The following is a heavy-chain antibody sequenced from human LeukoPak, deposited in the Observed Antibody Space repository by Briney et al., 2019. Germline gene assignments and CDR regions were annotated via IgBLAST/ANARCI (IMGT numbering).Heavy chain of an antibody. CDR3: ARATQARLGIQLWLASDI. Sequence: VASVKVSCKASGGTFSSYAISWVRQAPGQGLEWMGRIIPILGIANYAQKFQGRVTITADKSTSTAYMELSSLRSEDTAVYYCARATQARLGIQLWLASDIWGQGTMVTVSS. J-gene: IGHJ3*02. V-gene: IGHV1-69*04. CDR2: IIPILGIA. CDR1: GGTFSSYA. D-gene: IGHD5-18*01.